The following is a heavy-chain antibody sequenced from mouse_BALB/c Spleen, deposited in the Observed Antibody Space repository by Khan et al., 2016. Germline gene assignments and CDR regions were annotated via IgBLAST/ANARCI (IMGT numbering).Heavy chain of an antibody. J-gene: IGHJ4*01. Sequence: QVQLKESGPGLVAPSQSLSITCTVSGFSLTTYGVHWIRQPPGKGLEWLGVIWAGGSTNYNSALMSRLSITKDNSKSQVFLKMNSLQTDDTAMYYWDRGYGNYVSYAMDYWGQGTSVTVSS. CDR1: GFSLTTYG. D-gene: IGHD2-1*01. V-gene: IGHV2-9*02. CDR3: DRGYGNYVSYAMDY. CDR2: IWAGGST.